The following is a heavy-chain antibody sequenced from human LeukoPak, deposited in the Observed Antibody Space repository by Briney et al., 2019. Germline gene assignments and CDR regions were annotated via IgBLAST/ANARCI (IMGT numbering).Heavy chain of an antibody. J-gene: IGHJ4*02. Sequence: ASVTVSCKASGGTFSSYAISWVRQAPGQGLEWMGWISAYNGNTNYAQKLQGRVTMTTDTSTSTAYMELRSLRSDDTAVYYCARHYSSSWYGDYWGQGTLVTVSS. CDR3: ARHYSSSWYGDY. V-gene: IGHV1-18*01. CDR1: GGTFSSYA. D-gene: IGHD6-13*01. CDR2: ISAYNGNT.